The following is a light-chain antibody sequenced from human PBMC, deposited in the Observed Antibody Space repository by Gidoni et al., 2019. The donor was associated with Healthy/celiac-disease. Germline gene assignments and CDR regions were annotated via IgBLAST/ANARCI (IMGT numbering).Light chain of an antibody. CDR2: GNS. J-gene: IGLJ3*02. Sequence: QSVLTQPPSASRAPGQKVTISCTGSSSNIGAGYDVPWYQQLPGTAPKLLIYGNSNRPSGVPDRFSGSKSGTSASLAITGLQAEDEADYYCQSYDSSLSGSVFGGGTKLTVL. V-gene: IGLV1-40*01. CDR3: QSYDSSLSGSV. CDR1: SSNIGAGYD.